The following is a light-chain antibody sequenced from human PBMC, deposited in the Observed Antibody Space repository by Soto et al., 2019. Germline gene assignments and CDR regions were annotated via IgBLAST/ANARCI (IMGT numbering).Light chain of an antibody. Sequence: QSALTQPASVSGSPGQSIAISCTGTSSDVGGYDQVSWYQQHPGKAPKLMIYAVTTRPSGVSNRFSGSKSGNTASLTISGLQAEDEADYYCSSYTGSGTFFGGGTQLTVL. V-gene: IGLV2-14*01. CDR2: AVT. J-gene: IGLJ2*01. CDR1: SSDVGGYDQ. CDR3: SSYTGSGTF.